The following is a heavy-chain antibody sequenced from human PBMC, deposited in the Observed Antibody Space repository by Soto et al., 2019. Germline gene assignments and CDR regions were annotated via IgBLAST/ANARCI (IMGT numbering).Heavy chain of an antibody. CDR3: AKNGQPPYYYYGLDV. CDR1: GYTFTRYG. V-gene: IGHV1-18*01. J-gene: IGHJ6*02. CDR2: ISGYNGDT. D-gene: IGHD2-8*01. Sequence: ASVKVSCKASGYTFTRYGISWVRQAPGQGLEWMGWISGYNGDTNYAQKYQGRVSMTIDTSTTTAYLELRSLRSDDTAVYYCAKNGQPPYYYYGLDVWG.